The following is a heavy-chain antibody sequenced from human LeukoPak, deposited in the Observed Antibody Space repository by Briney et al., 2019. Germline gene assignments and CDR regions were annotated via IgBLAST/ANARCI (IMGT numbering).Heavy chain of an antibody. CDR2: INPSGGST. V-gene: IGHV1-46*01. J-gene: IGHJ5*02. D-gene: IGHD2-21*01. Sequence: ASVKVSCKASGYIFTNYYMHWVRQAPGLGLEWMGMINPSGGSTNYAQKFQGRVTMTRDTSTSTVYMELSSLRSEDTAVYYCARDDWTRASFDPWGQGTLVTVSS. CDR1: GYIFTNYY. CDR3: ARDDWTRASFDP.